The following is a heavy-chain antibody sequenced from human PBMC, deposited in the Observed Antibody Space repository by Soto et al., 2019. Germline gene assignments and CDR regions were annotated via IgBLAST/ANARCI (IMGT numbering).Heavy chain of an antibody. V-gene: IGHV3-23*01. J-gene: IGHJ4*02. CDR2: IDDGGDST. CDR3: AKGLWFAELLWGFDY. Sequence: WGSLRLSCAVSGFTFSSYDITFFRQAPGKGLEWVSSIDDGGDSTYYADSVKGRFTISRDNSKNTLHLQMNSLRVEDTAVYYCAKGLWFAELLWGFDYWGQGALVTVS. D-gene: IGHD3-10*01. CDR1: GFTFSSYD.